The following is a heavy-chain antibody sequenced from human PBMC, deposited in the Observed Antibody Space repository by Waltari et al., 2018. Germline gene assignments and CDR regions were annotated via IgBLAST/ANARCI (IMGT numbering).Heavy chain of an antibody. CDR2: ISSSSSTI. CDR1: GFALSTYS. Sequence: EVQLVESGGGWVQPGGSLRLSCAASGFALSTYSMNWVRQAPGKGLEWVSYISSSSSTIYYADSVKGRFTFSRDNAKNSLYLQMNSLRAEDTAVYYCARDNDYYFDYWGQGTLVTVSS. V-gene: IGHV3-48*04. D-gene: IGHD2-21*02. CDR3: ARDNDYYFDY. J-gene: IGHJ4*02.